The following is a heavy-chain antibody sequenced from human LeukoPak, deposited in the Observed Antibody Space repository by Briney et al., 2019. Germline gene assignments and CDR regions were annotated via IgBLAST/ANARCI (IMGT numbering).Heavy chain of an antibody. CDR3: ARVRSGSYFSTSRSIDY. CDR2: INHSGST. V-gene: IGHV4-34*01. D-gene: IGHD1-26*01. CDR1: GGSFSGYY. Sequence: PSETLSLTCAVYGGSFSGYYWSWIRQPPGKGLEWMGEINHSGSTNYNPSLKSRVTISVDTSKNQFSLKLSSVTAADTAVYYCARVRSGSYFSTSRSIDYWGQGTLVTVSS. J-gene: IGHJ4*02.